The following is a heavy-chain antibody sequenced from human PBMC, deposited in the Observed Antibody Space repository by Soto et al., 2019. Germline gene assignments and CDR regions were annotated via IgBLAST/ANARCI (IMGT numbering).Heavy chain of an antibody. CDR2: ISDDGSTL. J-gene: IGHJ4*02. CDR1: GFTFSSYA. Sequence: EVQLLESWGGLVQPGGSLRLSCAASGFTFSSYAMNWVRQAPGKGLEWVSGISDDGSTLHYADSVKCRFSISRDNAQNILFLEMTAFRDDDTAVYYCVRGPRPSSVGTGALWGQGSPVTVSS. CDR3: VRGPRPSSVGTGAL. V-gene: IGHV3-23*01. D-gene: IGHD3-10*01.